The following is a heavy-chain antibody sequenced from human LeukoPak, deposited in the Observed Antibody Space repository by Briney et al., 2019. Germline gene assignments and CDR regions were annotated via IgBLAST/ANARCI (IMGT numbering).Heavy chain of an antibody. D-gene: IGHD5-18*01. CDR2: IFPSSVEI. V-gene: IGHV3-23*01. J-gene: IGHJ4*02. CDR1: GFTFSDFP. CDR3: ATYRQIQVPFEF. Sequence: GGSLRLSCAASGFTFSDFPMIWVRQAPGKGLEWVSTIFPSSVEIHYADSVKGGFTISRDNSRSTLSLQMDSLRAEDTATYYCATYRQIQVPFEFWGQGTLVTVSS.